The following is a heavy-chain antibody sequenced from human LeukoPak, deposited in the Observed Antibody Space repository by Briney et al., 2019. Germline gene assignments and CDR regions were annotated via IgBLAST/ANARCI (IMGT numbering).Heavy chain of an antibody. CDR3: AKDHAGSGRAFES. V-gene: IGHV3-30*19. D-gene: IGHD2-15*01. Sequence: GRSLRLSCAPSGFSFSGYGTHWVRQAPGKGLEWVALMSSDAIKTYYADSVKGRFSISRDSSKDTLYLQMNSLRAEDTAVYYCAKDHAGSGRAFESWGQGTLVTVSS. J-gene: IGHJ4*02. CDR2: MSSDAIKT. CDR1: GFSFSGYG.